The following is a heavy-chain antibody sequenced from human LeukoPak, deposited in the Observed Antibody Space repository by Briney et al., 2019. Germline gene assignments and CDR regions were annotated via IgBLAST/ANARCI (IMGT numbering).Heavy chain of an antibody. CDR2: IKHGGST. D-gene: IGHD6-13*01. Sequence: RPSETLSLTCAVYGGSISGYYWSWIRQTPGKGLEWIGEIKHGGSTNYNPSLKSRVTISVDTSKKQFSLKLYSVAAADTAVYYCARREGIEAAGTDYWGQGTLVTVSS. J-gene: IGHJ4*02. V-gene: IGHV4-34*01. CDR3: ARREGIEAAGTDY. CDR1: GGSISGYY.